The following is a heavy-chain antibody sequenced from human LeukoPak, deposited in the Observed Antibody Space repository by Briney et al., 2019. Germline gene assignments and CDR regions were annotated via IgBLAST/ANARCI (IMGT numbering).Heavy chain of an antibody. CDR1: GYTFTSYG. V-gene: IGHV1-18*01. Sequence: ASVKVSCKASGYTFTSYGISWVRQAPGQGLEWRGWISAYNGNTNYAQKLQGRVTMTTDTSTSTAYMELRSLRSDHTAVYYCARDSILRYFDWSTGENWFDPWGQGTLVTVSS. D-gene: IGHD3-9*01. CDR2: ISAYNGNT. J-gene: IGHJ5*02. CDR3: ARDSILRYFDWSTGENWFDP.